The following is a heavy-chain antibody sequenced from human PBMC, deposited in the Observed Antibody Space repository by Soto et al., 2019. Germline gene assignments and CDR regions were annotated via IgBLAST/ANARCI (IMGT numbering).Heavy chain of an antibody. Sequence: ASVKVSCKASGYSFTTYGISWVRQAPGQGLEWMGWISPYTGKTNYAQKLQGRVTMTTDTSTSTAYMDLRSLRSDDTAVYYCARDRYYDISTGPDYWGQGTLVTVS. V-gene: IGHV1-18*04. CDR1: GYSFTTYG. J-gene: IGHJ4*02. D-gene: IGHD3-9*01. CDR3: ARDRYYDISTGPDY. CDR2: ISPYTGKT.